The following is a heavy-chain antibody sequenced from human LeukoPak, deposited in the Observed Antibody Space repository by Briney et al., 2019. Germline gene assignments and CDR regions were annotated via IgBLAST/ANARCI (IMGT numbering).Heavy chain of an antibody. CDR3: TRLYSDYVWGSNRYSGDYFDY. CDR1: GDSIRSYY. CDR2: IYYTGST. J-gene: IGHJ4*02. V-gene: IGHV4-59*01. D-gene: IGHD3-16*02. Sequence: PSETLSLTCSVSGDSIRSYYWSWIRQPPGKGLEWIGYIYYTGSTDYNPSLKSRVTISVDTSKNQFSLKLSSVTAADTAMYYCTRLYSDYVWGSNRYSGDYFDYWGQGTLVTVSS.